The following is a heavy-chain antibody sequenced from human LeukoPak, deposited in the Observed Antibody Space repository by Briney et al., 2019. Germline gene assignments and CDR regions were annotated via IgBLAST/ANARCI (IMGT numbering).Heavy chain of an antibody. J-gene: IGHJ6*03. CDR2: IYYSGSA. V-gene: IGHV4-30-4*08. CDR1: GVSISSGDYY. CDR3: ARPDYSTMDV. Sequence: SETLSLTCTVSGVSISSGDYYWSWIRQPPGKGLEWIGYIYYSGSAYYSPSRKRRVTISVDTSTNQSSRKLSSVTAADTAVYYCARPDYSTMDVWGKGTTVTVSS.